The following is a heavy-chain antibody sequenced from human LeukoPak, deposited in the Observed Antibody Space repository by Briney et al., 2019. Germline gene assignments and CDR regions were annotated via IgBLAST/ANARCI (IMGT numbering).Heavy chain of an antibody. J-gene: IGHJ4*02. Sequence: GGSLRLSCAASGFTFSHYWMSWVRQAPGRGLEWVANIKPDGSQKDYVDFVKGRFTISRDNAKNSLYLQMDSLRAEDTAVCYCAKDMSGWTYFDYWGQGTLVTVSS. CDR1: GFTFSHYW. D-gene: IGHD6-19*01. V-gene: IGHV3-7*01. CDR3: AKDMSGWTYFDY. CDR2: IKPDGSQK.